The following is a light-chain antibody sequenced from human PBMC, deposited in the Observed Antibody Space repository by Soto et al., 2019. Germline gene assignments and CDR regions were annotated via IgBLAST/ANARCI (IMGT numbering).Light chain of an antibody. Sequence: EIVMTQSPATLSLSPGERAALSCRASQSINSELAWYQQKPVKPPSLLIYGASTRATGVPARFTGTESGSEFTLTISGLQSEDFAVYYCQQGHNWPLTFGQGTRLEI. CDR2: GAS. CDR1: QSINSE. CDR3: QQGHNWPLT. V-gene: IGKV3-15*01. J-gene: IGKJ2*01.